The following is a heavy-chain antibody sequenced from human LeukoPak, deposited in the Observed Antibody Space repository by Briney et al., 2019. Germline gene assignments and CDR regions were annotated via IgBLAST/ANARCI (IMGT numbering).Heavy chain of an antibody. V-gene: IGHV3-21*01. CDR1: GFTFSSYS. CDR2: ISSSSSYI. Sequence: GGSLRLSCAASGFTFSSYSMNWVRQAPGKGLEWVSSISSSSSYIYYADSVKGRFTISRDNAKNSLYLQMNSLRAEDTAVYYCTRGIVVVPAAIVPDYWGQGTLVTVSS. J-gene: IGHJ4*02. D-gene: IGHD2-2*01. CDR3: TRGIVVVPAAIVPDY.